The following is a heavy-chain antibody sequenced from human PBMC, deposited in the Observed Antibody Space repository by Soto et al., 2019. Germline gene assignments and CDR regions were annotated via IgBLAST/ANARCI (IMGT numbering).Heavy chain of an antibody. Sequence: QVQLVQSGAEVKKPGASVTVSCKASGYTFSRHGISWVRQAPGQGLEWMAWSGNTNYAQKFQGRLTLTTNPSTGTAYMELRSLRSDDTAVYYCARGADDFSSGYYYEYWGQGTLVTVSS. V-gene: IGHV1-18*04. J-gene: IGHJ4*02. CDR1: GYTFSRHG. CDR3: ARGADDFSSGYYYEY. CDR2: SGNT. D-gene: IGHD3-3*01.